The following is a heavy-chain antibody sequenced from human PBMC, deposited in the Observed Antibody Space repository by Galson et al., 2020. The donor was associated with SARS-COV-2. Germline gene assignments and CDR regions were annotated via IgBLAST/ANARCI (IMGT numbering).Heavy chain of an antibody. D-gene: IGHD5-12*01. CDR2: INPNTGGT. CDR3: ARETEMATFNYFDD. J-gene: IGHJ4*02. Sequence: ASVKVSCKTSGYTFTAYYIHWVRQAPGQGLEWMGWINPNTGGTHYAQKFQGWVTMTRDTSISTAYMALSRLKSDDTAVYYCARETEMATFNYFDDWGQGTLVTVSS. V-gene: IGHV1-2*04. CDR1: GYTFTAYY.